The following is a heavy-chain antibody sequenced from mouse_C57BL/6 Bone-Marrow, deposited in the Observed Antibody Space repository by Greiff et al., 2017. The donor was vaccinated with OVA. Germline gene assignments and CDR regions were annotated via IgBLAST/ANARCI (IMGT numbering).Heavy chain of an antibody. Sequence: EVQLQQSGPVLVKPGASVKMSCKASGFTFTDDYMNWVKQSPGKSLEWIGVINPYNGGTSYNQKFQGKATLTVDKSSSTAYIELNTLTSEDSAVYYCARTDYYCWYFDVWGPGTTVTVSS. V-gene: IGHV1-19*01. CDR2: INPYNGGT. CDR3: ARTDYYCWYFDV. CDR1: GFTFTDDY. D-gene: IGHD1-1*01. J-gene: IGHJ1*01.